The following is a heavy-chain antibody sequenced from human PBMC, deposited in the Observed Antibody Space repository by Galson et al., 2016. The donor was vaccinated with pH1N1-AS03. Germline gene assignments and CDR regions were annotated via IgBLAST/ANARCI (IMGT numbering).Heavy chain of an antibody. CDR2: IRDDGGDK. CDR1: GFTFSGYY. J-gene: IGHJ5*02. CDR3: AREGGRGSSSIDWFDL. Sequence: SLRLSCAASLASGFTFSGYYMHWVRQAPGKGLEWVAFIRDDGGDKYYAESVKGRFTISRDNSKNTLYLQMNSLRAEETAVYYCAREGGRGSSSIDWFDLWGQGTLVTVSS. V-gene: IGHV3-30*02. D-gene: IGHD6-6*01.